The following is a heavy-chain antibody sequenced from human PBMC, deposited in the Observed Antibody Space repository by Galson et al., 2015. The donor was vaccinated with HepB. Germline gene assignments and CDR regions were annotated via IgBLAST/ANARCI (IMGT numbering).Heavy chain of an antibody. CDR2: ISGSGGST. V-gene: IGHV3-23*01. Sequence: SLRLSCAASGFTFSSYAMSWVRQAPGKGLEWVSAISGSGGSTYYADSVKGRFTISRDNSKNTLYLQMNSLRAEDTAVYYCANLPPGDYYYYGMDVWGQGTTVTVSS. D-gene: IGHD3-10*01. CDR1: GFTFSSYA. CDR3: ANLPPGDYYYYGMDV. J-gene: IGHJ6*02.